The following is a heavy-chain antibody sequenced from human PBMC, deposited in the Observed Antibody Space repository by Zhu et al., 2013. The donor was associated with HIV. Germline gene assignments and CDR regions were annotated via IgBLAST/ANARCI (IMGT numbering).Heavy chain of an antibody. CDR2: IYHSGST. CDR3: ARDAGVVVNSSDAFDI. CDR1: GYSISSGYY. Sequence: QVQLQESGPGLVKPSETLSLTCTVSGYSISSGYYWGWIRQPPGKGLEWIGSIYHSGSTYYNPSLKSRVTISVDTSKNQFSLKLSSVTAADTAVYYCARDAGVVVNSSDAFDIWGQGTMVTVSS. V-gene: IGHV4-38-2*02. J-gene: IGHJ3*02. D-gene: IGHD2-15*01.